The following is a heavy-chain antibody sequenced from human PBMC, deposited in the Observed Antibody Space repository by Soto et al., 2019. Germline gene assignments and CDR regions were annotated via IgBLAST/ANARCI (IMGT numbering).Heavy chain of an antibody. CDR3: AKCIQVHWNYDAFHI. V-gene: IGHV3-23*01. Sequence: EVKLLESGGGLVQPGGSLRLSCAASGFMFSSYSMSWVRRAPGKGLEWVSHITGSAGTTYYADSVKGRFTISRDTSRNTLYLQMNSLRAEDTALYYCAKCIQVHWNYDAFHIWGQGTMVTVSS. J-gene: IGHJ3*02. CDR1: GFMFSSYS. CDR2: ITGSAGTT. D-gene: IGHD1-7*01.